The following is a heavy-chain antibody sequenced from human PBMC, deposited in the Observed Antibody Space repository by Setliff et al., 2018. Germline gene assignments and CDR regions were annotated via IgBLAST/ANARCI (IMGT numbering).Heavy chain of an antibody. CDR1: GFSFSNTK. CDR3: TTPETQGDY. Sequence: PGGSLRLSCLASGFSFSNTKMSWIRQAPGKGLEWVGRIKSAADGGTIEYAAAVNGRFTVSRDDSKNTLYLQMNSLKTEDTAVYYCTTPETQGDYWGQGTLVTVSS. J-gene: IGHJ4*02. CDR2: IKSAADGGTI. V-gene: IGHV3-15*01.